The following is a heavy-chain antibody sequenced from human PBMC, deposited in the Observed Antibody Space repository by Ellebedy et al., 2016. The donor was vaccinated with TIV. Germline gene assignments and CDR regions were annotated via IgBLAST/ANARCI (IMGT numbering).Heavy chain of an antibody. CDR1: GFTFSNAW. V-gene: IGHV3-15*01. J-gene: IGHJ6*02. CDR3: TTDRSAVAGTVFGMDV. CDR2: IKSKTDGGTT. D-gene: IGHD6-19*01. Sequence: GGSLRLXXAASGFTFSNAWMSWVRQAPGKGLEWVGRIKSKTDGGTTDYAAPVKGRFTISRDDSKNTLYLQMNSLKTEDTAVYYCTTDRSAVAGTVFGMDVWGQGTTVTISS.